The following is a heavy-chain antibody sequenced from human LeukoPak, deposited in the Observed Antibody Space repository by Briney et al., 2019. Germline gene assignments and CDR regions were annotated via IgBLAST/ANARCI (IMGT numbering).Heavy chain of an antibody. D-gene: IGHD5-18*01. J-gene: IGHJ4*02. Sequence: SETLSLTCTVSGGSISSSSYYWGWIRQPRGKGLEWIGTIYYSGSTYYNPSLKSRVTICVDTSKNKFSLKLSSVTAADTAVYYCARHSPISPDTAMVEGGSYFDYWGQGTLVTVFS. CDR3: ARHSPISPDTAMVEGGSYFDY. V-gene: IGHV4-39*01. CDR1: GGSISSSSYY. CDR2: IYYSGST.